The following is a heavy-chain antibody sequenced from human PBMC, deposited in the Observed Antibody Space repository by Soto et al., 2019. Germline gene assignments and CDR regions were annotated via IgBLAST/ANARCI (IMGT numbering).Heavy chain of an antibody. CDR3: TRDQGGSYDSWFDP. CDR2: ISSGSAFI. Sequence: EVQVVESGGGLVKPGGSLRLSCNFSFSMYSMDWVRQAPGKGLEWVASISSGSAFIKYADSVKGRFTISRDNAKNSVSLQISSLRVEDTAMYYCTRDQGGSYDSWFDPWGLGTLVTVSS. D-gene: IGHD1-26*01. V-gene: IGHV3-21*01. J-gene: IGHJ5*02. CDR1: FSMYS.